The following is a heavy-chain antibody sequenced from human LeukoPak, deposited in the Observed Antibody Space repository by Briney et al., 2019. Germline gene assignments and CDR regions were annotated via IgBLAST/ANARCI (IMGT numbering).Heavy chain of an antibody. V-gene: IGHV3-23*01. CDR1: GFTFSSYA. J-gene: IGHJ6*02. CDR3: ASGQYYDFWSGYLRGYYGMDV. Sequence: GGSLRLSCAASGFTFSSYAMSWVRQAPGKGLEWVSAISGSGGSTYYADSVKGRFTISRDNSKNTLYLQMNSLRAEDTAVYYCASGQYYDFWSGYLRGYYGMDVWGQGTTVTVSS. CDR2: ISGSGGST. D-gene: IGHD3-3*01.